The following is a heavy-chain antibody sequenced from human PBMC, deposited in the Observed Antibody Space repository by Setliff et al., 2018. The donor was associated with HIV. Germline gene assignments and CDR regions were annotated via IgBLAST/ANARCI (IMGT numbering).Heavy chain of an antibody. V-gene: IGHV4-39*07. Sequence: SETLSLTCTVSNGSISSSTYYWGWIRQPPGKGLEWIGSIYYTGSTYYNPSLKSRVTISVDTSKNQFSLKLSTVTAADTAVYYCARNRISGSYVHWYFDLWGRGTLVTVSS. CDR3: ARNRISGSYVHWYFDL. D-gene: IGHD3-10*01. J-gene: IGHJ2*01. CDR2: IYYTGST. CDR1: NGSISSSTYY.